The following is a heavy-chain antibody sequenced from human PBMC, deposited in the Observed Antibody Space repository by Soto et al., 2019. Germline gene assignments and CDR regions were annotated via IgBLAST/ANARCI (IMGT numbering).Heavy chain of an antibody. Sequence: QVQLVQSVAEVQKPGASLKVACKAAAGTFSSYDISWVRQAPGQGIEWMVGIIPIFGTANYEQEFQGRVTITADKSTSTAYMELSSLRYEDTAVYYCAREVGLRFLEWLEYYYGMDVWGQGTTATVSS. CDR3: AREVGLRFLEWLEYYYGMDV. V-gene: IGHV1-69*06. D-gene: IGHD3-3*01. CDR2: IIPIFGTA. CDR1: AGTFSSYD. J-gene: IGHJ6*02.